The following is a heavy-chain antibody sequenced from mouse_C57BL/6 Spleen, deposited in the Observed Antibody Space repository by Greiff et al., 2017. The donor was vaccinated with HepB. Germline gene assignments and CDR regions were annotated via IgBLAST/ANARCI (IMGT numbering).Heavy chain of an antibody. D-gene: IGHD2-3*01. J-gene: IGHJ4*01. CDR3: ASHGYSYAMDY. Sequence: EVHLVESGGDLVKPGGSLKLSCAASGFTFSSYGMSWVRQTPDKRLEWVATISSGGSYTYYPDSVKGRFTISRDNAKNTLYLQMSSLKSEDTAMYYCASHGYSYAMDYWGQGTSVTVSS. V-gene: IGHV5-6*01. CDR2: ISSGGSYT. CDR1: GFTFSSYG.